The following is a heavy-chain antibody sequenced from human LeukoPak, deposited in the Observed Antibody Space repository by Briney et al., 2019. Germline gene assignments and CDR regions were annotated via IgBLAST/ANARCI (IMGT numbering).Heavy chain of an antibody. Sequence: NAGGSLRLSCAASGFTFSDYYMSWIRQAPGKGLEWVSYISSSGSTIYYADSVKGRFTISRDNAKNSLYLQMNSLRAEDTAVYYCARECVTTPNCFDPWGQGTLVTVSS. CDR3: ARECVTTPNCFDP. D-gene: IGHD1-1*01. CDR2: ISSSGSTI. V-gene: IGHV3-11*01. J-gene: IGHJ5*02. CDR1: GFTFSDYY.